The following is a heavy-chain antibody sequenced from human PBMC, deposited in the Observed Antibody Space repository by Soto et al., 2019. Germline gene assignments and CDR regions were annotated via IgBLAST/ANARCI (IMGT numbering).Heavy chain of an antibody. CDR1: GFSLGTSGVA. CDR2: IYWDDDK. J-gene: IGHJ4*02. CDR3: AHRGKTTTTTYFFDH. Sequence: QITLKESGPTLVKPTQPLTLTCTFSGFSLGTSGVAVGWIRQPPGKTLEWLALIYWDDDKRYSPFLKSRLTITKDTSNTQVVLTLTNMDPVDTATYHCAHRGKTTTTTYFFDHWGQGTLVTVSS. D-gene: IGHD1-1*01. V-gene: IGHV2-5*02.